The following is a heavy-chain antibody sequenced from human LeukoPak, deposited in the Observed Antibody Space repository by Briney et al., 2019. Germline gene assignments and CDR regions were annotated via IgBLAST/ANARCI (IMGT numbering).Heavy chain of an antibody. J-gene: IGHJ6*03. CDR1: GFTFSSYC. CDR3: ARDATTEPGTVYMDV. Sequence: PGGSLRLSCAASGFTFSSYCMNWVRQAPGKGLEWVSYISSSSSTIYYADSVKGRFTISRDNAKNSLYLQMDSLRAENTALYFCARDATTEPGTVYMDVWGKGTTVTISS. V-gene: IGHV3-48*01. CDR2: ISSSSSTI. D-gene: IGHD6-13*01.